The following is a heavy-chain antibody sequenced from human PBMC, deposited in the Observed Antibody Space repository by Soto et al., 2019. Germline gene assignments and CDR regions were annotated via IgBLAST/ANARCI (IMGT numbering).Heavy chain of an antibody. CDR1: GDSITRGTYY. Sequence: SETLSLTCTVSGDSITRGTYYWSWIRQPPGKGLEWVGFVFHSGTTFYNPSLKSRVLMSADTSKNQFSLNVRSLTAADTAVYYCARARGYCTGASCSLFYFYGLDVWGQGPTVTVSS. CDR2: VFHSGTT. D-gene: IGHD2-8*02. V-gene: IGHV4-30-4*01. CDR3: ARARGYCTGASCSLFYFYGLDV. J-gene: IGHJ6*02.